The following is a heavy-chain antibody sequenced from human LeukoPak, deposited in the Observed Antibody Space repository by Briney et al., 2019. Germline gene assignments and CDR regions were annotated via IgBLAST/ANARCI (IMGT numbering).Heavy chain of an antibody. D-gene: IGHD5-24*01. Sequence: GASVKVSCKASGYTFTSYAMNWVRQAPGQGLEWMGWINTNTGNPTYAQGFTGRFVFSLDTSVSTAYLQISSLKAEDTAVYYCARDPAFGPGRDGYNDFDYWGQGTLVTVSS. CDR1: GYTFTSYA. V-gene: IGHV7-4-1*02. CDR3: ARDPAFGPGRDGYNDFDY. CDR2: INTNTGNP. J-gene: IGHJ4*02.